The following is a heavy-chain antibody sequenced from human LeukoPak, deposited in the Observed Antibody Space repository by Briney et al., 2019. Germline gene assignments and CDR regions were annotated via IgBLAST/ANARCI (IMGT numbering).Heavy chain of an antibody. V-gene: IGHV1-46*01. CDR2: IYPRDGST. Sequence: ASVKVSCKASGYTFTSNYIHWVRQAPGQGLEWMGMIYPRDGSTSYAQKFQGRVTVTRDTSTSTVHMELSGLRAEDTAVYYCARDQEGFDYWGQGTLVTVSS. CDR1: GYTFTSNY. J-gene: IGHJ4*02. CDR3: ARDQEGFDY.